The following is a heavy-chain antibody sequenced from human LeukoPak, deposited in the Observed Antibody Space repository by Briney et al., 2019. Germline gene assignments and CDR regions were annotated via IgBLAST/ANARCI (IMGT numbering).Heavy chain of an antibody. CDR2: ISYDGSNE. V-gene: IGHV3-30*04. D-gene: IGHD4/OR15-4a*01. J-gene: IGHJ3*02. Sequence: GGSLRLSCAASGFTFSSYVMHWVRQAPGKGLEWVAIISYDGSNEYYADSVKGRFTISRDNSKNTLYLRMNSLRAEDTAMYYCAKVSLNMVNDAFDIWGQGTMVSVSS. CDR3: AKVSLNMVNDAFDI. CDR1: GFTFSSYV.